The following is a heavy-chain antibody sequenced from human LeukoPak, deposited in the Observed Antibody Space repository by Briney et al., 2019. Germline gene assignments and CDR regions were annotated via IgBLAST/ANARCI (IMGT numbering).Heavy chain of an antibody. D-gene: IGHD7-27*01. V-gene: IGHV1-2*02. J-gene: IGHJ3*02. CDR2: INPNSGGT. CDR1: GYTFTGYY. Sequence: ASVKVSCKASGYTFTGYYMHWVRQAPGQGLEWMGWINPNSGGTNYAQKFQGRVTMTRDMSISTAYMELSRLRSDDTAVYYCARQPRLGTAFDIWGQGTMVTVSS. CDR3: ARQPRLGTAFDI.